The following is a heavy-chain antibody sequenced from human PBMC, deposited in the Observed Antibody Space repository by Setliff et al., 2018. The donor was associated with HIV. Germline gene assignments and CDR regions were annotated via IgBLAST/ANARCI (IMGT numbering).Heavy chain of an antibody. Sequence: GESLKISCAASGFTFSSYAMSWVRQAPGKGLEWVSGISDSGGSTYYGDSVKGRFTISRDNSKNTLYLQMNSLRAEDTAVYYCAKGDSSSGYCWARFDYWGQGTLVTVSS. J-gene: IGHJ4*02. CDR2: ISDSGGST. CDR3: AKGDSSSGYCWARFDY. V-gene: IGHV3-23*01. CDR1: GFTFSSYA. D-gene: IGHD3-22*01.